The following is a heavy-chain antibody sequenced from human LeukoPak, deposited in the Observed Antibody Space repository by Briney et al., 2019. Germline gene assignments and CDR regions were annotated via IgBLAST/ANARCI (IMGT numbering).Heavy chain of an antibody. V-gene: IGHV4-39*01. D-gene: IGHD3-22*01. J-gene: IGHJ4*02. CDR2: IYYSGST. Sequence: SETLSLTCTVSGGSISSSSYYWGWIRQPPGKGLEWIGSIYYSGSTYYNPSLKSRVTISVDTSKNQFSLKLSSVTAADTAVYYCASLGYDSSGYSPVPYYFDYWGQGTLVTVSS. CDR1: GGSISSSSYY. CDR3: ASLGYDSSGYSPVPYYFDY.